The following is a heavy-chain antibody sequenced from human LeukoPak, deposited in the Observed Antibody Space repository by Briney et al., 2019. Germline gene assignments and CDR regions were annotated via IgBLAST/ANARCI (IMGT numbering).Heavy chain of an antibody. J-gene: IGHJ4*02. CDR2: IIPILGIA. V-gene: IGHV1-69*04. D-gene: IGHD2-15*01. CDR3: ARGHIVVVVAGGVFDY. Sequence: ASVKVSCKASGGTFSSYAISWVRQAPGQRLEWMGRIIPILGIANYAQKFQGRVTITADKSTSTAYMELSSLRSEDTAVYYCARGHIVVVVAGGVFDYWGQGTLVTVSS. CDR1: GGTFSSYA.